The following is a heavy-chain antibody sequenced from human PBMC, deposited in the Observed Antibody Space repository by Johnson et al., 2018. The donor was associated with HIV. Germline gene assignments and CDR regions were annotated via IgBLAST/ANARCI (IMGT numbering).Heavy chain of an antibody. Sequence: VQLVESGGGVVRPEGSLRLSCAASGFTFDDYGMSWVRQAPGKGLEWVSGIDWNGGNSGYEDSVKGRFTISRDNAKNTRYLQMNSLRAEETAVYYCARGWELLPLDAFDIWGQGTMVTVSS. J-gene: IGHJ3*02. CDR2: IDWNGGNS. CDR1: GFTFDDYG. CDR3: ARGWELLPLDAFDI. D-gene: IGHD1-26*01. V-gene: IGHV3-20*04.